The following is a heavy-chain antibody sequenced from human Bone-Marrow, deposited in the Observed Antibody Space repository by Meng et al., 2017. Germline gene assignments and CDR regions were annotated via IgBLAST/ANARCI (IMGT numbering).Heavy chain of an antibody. CDR3: ARDRGSKQLVSIWFDP. CDR1: GYTFTGYY. CDR2: INPNSGGT. D-gene: IGHD6-13*01. Sequence: ASVKVSCKASGYTFTGYYMHWVRQAPGQGLEWMGWINPNSGGTNYAQKFQGRVTMTRDTSISTAYMELSRLRSDDTAVYYCARDRGSKQLVSIWFDPWGQGTLVTVSS. J-gene: IGHJ5*02. V-gene: IGHV1-2*02.